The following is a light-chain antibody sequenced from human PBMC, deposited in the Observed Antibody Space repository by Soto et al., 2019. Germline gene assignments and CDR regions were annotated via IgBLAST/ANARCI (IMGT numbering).Light chain of an antibody. Sequence: ELVTTKSPITLTVSPGERVALLFRASQSVRSNLAWYQQKPGQAPRLLIYGASNRATGIPDRFSGSGSGTDFTLTISRLEPEDFAVYYCHQYCRSGTLGQGTIVDIK. CDR3: HQYCRSGT. CDR2: GAS. CDR1: QSVRSN. J-gene: IGKJ1*01. V-gene: IGKV3-20*01.